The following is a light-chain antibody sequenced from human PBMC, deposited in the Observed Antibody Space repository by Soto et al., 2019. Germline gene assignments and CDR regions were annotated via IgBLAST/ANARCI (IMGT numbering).Light chain of an antibody. CDR2: GAS. CDR1: QSVSSSY. CDR3: EGSGTSSGR. V-gene: IGKV3-20*01. Sequence: LSSPSSQSVSSSYLAWYQQKPGQAPRLLIYGASNRATRIPDRFSGSGYGTEYALSLRSLESEYFAVYYYEGSGTSSGRFGRGTKVDIK. J-gene: IGKJ1*01.